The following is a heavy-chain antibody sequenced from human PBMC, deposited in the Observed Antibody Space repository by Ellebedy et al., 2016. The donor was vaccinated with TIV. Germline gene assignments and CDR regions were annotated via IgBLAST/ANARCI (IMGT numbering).Heavy chain of an antibody. V-gene: IGHV3-48*02. J-gene: IGHJ2*01. D-gene: IGHD3-10*01. Sequence: GESLKISXAASGFTFSSYSMNWVRQAPGKGLEWVSYISSSSSTIYYADSVKGRFTISRDNAKNSLYLQMNSLRDEDTAVYYCAREFRSGSYASWSFDVWGRGTLVIVSS. CDR2: ISSSSSTI. CDR1: GFTFSSYS. CDR3: AREFRSGSYASWSFDV.